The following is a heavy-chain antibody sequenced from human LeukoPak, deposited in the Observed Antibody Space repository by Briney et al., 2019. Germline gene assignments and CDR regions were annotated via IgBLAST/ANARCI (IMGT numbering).Heavy chain of an antibody. J-gene: IGHJ3*02. D-gene: IGHD3-22*01. CDR2: IIPIFGTA. V-gene: IGHV1-69*05. Sequence: ASVEVSCKASGGTFSSYAISWVRQAPGQGLEWMGGIIPIFGTANYAQKFQGRVTITTDESTSTAYMELSSLRSEDTAVYYCARDYYYDSSGFDAFDIWGQGTMVTVSS. CDR1: GGTFSSYA. CDR3: ARDYYYDSSGFDAFDI.